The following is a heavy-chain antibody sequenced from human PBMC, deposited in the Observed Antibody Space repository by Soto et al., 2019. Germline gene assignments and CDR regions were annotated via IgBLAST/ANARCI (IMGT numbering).Heavy chain of an antibody. V-gene: IGHV3-23*01. Sequence: GGSLRLSCAASGFTFSSYAMSWVRQAPGKGLEWVSAISGSGGSTYYADSVKGRFTISRDNSKNTLYLQMNSLRAEDTAVYYCAKGPGVLRRVPRTPPLDYWGQRTLVTVSS. J-gene: IGHJ4*02. CDR1: GFTFSSYA. CDR2: ISGSGGST. CDR3: AKGPGVLRRVPRTPPLDY. D-gene: IGHD2-15*01.